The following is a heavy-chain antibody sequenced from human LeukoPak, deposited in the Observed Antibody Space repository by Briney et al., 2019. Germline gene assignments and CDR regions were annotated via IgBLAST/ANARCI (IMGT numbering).Heavy chain of an antibody. D-gene: IGHD3-10*01. J-gene: IGHJ6*02. V-gene: IGHV3-23*01. CDR1: GFTFSSYA. Sequence: GGSLRLSCAASGFTFSSYAMSWVRQAPGKGLEWVSAISGSGGSTYYADSVKGRFTISRDNSKNTLYLQMNSLRAEDTAVYYCAKDYSRGSGSYYDYYYYGMDVWGQGTTVTVSS. CDR2: ISGSGGST. CDR3: AKDYSRGSGSYYDYYYYGMDV.